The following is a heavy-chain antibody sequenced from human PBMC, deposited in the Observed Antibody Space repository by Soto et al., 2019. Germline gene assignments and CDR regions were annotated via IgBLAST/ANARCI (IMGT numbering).Heavy chain of an antibody. CDR2: IYWDDDK. Sequence: QITLKESGPTLVKPTQTLTLTCTFSGFSLSTSGVGVGWIRQPPGKALEWLALIYWDDDKRYSPSLKSRVTITKDTSKNQVVLTMTNMDPVDTATYYCAHSLTNYDILTGYYPLYYYYGMDVWGQGTTVTVSS. CDR1: GFSLSTSGVG. CDR3: AHSLTNYDILTGYYPLYYYYGMDV. D-gene: IGHD3-9*01. V-gene: IGHV2-5*02. J-gene: IGHJ6*02.